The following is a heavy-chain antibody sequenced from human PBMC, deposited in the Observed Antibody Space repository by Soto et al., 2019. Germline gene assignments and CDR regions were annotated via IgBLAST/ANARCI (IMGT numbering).Heavy chain of an antibody. V-gene: IGHV1-24*01. CDR2: FDPEDGET. CDR1: GYTLTELS. D-gene: IGHD2-15*01. CDR3: ATMRIPGGVVVLD. Sequence: WASVKVSCKVSGYTLTELSMHWLRQSAGKGLEWMGGFDPEDGETIYAQKFQGRVTMTEDTSTDTAYMELSSLRSEDTAVYYCATMRIPGGVVVLDWGQGTLVTVSS. J-gene: IGHJ4*02.